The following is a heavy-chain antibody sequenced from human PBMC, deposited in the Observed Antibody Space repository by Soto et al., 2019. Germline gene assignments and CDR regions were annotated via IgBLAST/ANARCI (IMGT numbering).Heavy chain of an antibody. J-gene: IGHJ4*02. D-gene: IGHD3-10*01. CDR3: AKDPSSYYRSAQFDS. CDR2: ISGGGGST. Sequence: EVQLLESGGRLVQPGGSLRLSCAASGFSFSIYAMNWVRQAPGKGLEWVSGISGGGGSTYHADSVKGRFTISRDNSKNTLYLQMNSLRAEDTAVDYCAKDPSSYYRSAQFDSLGQGTLVTLSS. CDR1: GFSFSIYA. V-gene: IGHV3-23*01.